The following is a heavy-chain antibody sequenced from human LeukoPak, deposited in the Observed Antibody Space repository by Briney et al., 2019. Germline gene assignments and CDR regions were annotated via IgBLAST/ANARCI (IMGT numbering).Heavy chain of an antibody. V-gene: IGHV4-39*07. J-gene: IGHJ5*02. Sequence: SETLSLTCTVSGGSISGSSYYWGWIRQPPGKGLEWIGSIYYSGSTYYNPSLKSRVTISVDTSKNQFSLKLSSVTAADTAVYYCARTPGPPNWFDPWGQGTLVTVSS. CDR2: IYYSGST. CDR1: GGSISGSSYY. CDR3: ARTPGPPNWFDP.